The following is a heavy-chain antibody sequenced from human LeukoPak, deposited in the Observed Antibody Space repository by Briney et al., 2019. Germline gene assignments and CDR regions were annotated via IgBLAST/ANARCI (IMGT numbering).Heavy chain of an antibody. V-gene: IGHV4-34*01. CDR2: INHSGST. CDR1: GGSFSGYY. D-gene: IGHD1-26*01. Sequence: SETLSLTCAVYGGSFSGYYWSWIRQPPGKGLEWIGEINHSGSTNYNPSLKSRVTISVDTSKNQFSLKLSSVTAADTAVYYCARPETYEVGAFDYWGQGTLVTVSS. J-gene: IGHJ4*02. CDR3: ARPETYEVGAFDY.